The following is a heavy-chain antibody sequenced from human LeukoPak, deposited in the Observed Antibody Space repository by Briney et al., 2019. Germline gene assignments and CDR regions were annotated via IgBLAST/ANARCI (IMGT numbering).Heavy chain of an antibody. D-gene: IGHD3-10*01. Sequence: GGSLRLSCAASGFTFSSYWMSWVRQAPGKGLEWVANIKQDGSGKYYVDSVKGRFTISRGNAKNSLYLQMNSLRAEDTAVYYCARDGGYYYYYMDVWGKGTTVTVSS. J-gene: IGHJ6*03. CDR1: GFTFSSYW. CDR2: IKQDGSGK. CDR3: ARDGGYYYYYMDV. V-gene: IGHV3-7*01.